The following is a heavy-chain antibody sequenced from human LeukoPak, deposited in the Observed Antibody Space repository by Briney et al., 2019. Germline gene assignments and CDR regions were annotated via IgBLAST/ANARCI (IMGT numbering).Heavy chain of an antibody. V-gene: IGHV3-53*01. Sequence: GGSLKLSCAASGFTVTSNYMSWVRQAPGKGLEWVSVIYGDGRIHYADSVKGRFTVSRDDSKNTLYLQMNSLRAEDTAVYYCARESGYSYGLAGFFDYWGQGTLVTVSS. CDR3: ARESGYSYGLAGFFDY. CDR2: IYGDGRI. D-gene: IGHD5-18*01. CDR1: GFTVTSNY. J-gene: IGHJ4*02.